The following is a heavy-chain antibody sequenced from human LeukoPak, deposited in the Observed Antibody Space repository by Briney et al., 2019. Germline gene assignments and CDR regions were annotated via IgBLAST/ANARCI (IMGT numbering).Heavy chain of an antibody. CDR3: ARRNDFWSGYLSP. CDR1: GGSISSYY. CDR2: IYYSGST. J-gene: IGHJ4*02. Sequence: SETLSLTCTVSGGSISSYYWSWIRQPPGKGLEWIGYIYYSGSTNYNPSLKSRVTISEDTSKNQFSPKLSSVTAADTAVYYCARRNDFWSGYLSPWGQGTLVTVSS. V-gene: IGHV4-59*08. D-gene: IGHD3-3*01.